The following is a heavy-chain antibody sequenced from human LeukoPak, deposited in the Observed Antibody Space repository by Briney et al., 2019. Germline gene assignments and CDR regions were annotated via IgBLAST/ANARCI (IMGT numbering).Heavy chain of an antibody. CDR2: INPNSGGT. V-gene: IGHV1-2*02. Sequence: GASVKVSCKASGYTFTGYYMHWVRQAPGQGLEWMGWINPNSGGTNYAQKFQGRVTMTRDTSISTAYMELSRLRSDDTAVYYCARIGSIAAAGTDAFDIWGQGTMVTVSS. CDR1: GYTFTGYY. J-gene: IGHJ3*02. D-gene: IGHD6-13*01. CDR3: ARIGSIAAAGTDAFDI.